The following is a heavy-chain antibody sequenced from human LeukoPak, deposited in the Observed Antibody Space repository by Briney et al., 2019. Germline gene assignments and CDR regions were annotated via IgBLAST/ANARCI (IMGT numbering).Heavy chain of an antibody. CDR2: ISYNENNI. V-gene: IGHV3-30-3*01. CDR3: ARESGYGSGSYYFDY. J-gene: IGHJ4*02. CDR1: GFPFSSYA. Sequence: GRSLRLSCAASGFPFSSYAIHWVRQAPGKGLEWVAVISYNENNIYYADSVKGRFTISRDNAKNSLYLQMNSLRAEDTAVYYCARESGYGSGSYYFDYWGQGTLVTVSS. D-gene: IGHD3-10*01.